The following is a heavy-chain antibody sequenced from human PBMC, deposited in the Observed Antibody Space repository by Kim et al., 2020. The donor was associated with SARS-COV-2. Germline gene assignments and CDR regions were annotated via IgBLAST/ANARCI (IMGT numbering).Heavy chain of an antibody. D-gene: IGHD3-10*01. CDR1: GFTFSSYS. CDR2: ISSSSSYI. J-gene: IGHJ6*02. CDR3: AVLWFGELGVYGMDV. V-gene: IGHV3-21*01. Sequence: GGSLRLSCAASGFTFSSYSMNWVRQAPGKGLEWVSSISSSSSYIYYADSVKGRFTISRDNAKNSLYLQMNSLRAEDTAVYYCAVLWFGELGVYGMDVWGRGTTVTVSS.